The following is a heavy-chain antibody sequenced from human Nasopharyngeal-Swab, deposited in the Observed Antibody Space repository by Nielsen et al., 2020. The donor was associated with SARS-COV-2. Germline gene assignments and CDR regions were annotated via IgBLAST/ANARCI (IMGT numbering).Heavy chain of an antibody. CDR2: IKSKTDGGTT. V-gene: IGHV3-15*01. D-gene: IGHD2-21*02. J-gene: IGHJ6*02. Sequence: WIRQPPGKGLEWVGRIKSKTDGGTTDYAAPVKGRFTISRDDSKNTLYLQVNSLKTEDTAVYYCTTDLAYCGGDCYSPYYYGMDVWGQGTTVTVSS. CDR3: TTDLAYCGGDCYSPYYYGMDV.